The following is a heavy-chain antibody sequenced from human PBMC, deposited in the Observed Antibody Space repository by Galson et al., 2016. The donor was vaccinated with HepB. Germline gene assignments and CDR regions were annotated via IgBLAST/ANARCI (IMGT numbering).Heavy chain of an antibody. CDR1: GFTFNSYG. CDR2: IWYDGSNT. V-gene: IGHV3-33*01. Sequence: SLRLSCAASGFTFNSYGMHWVRQAPGKGLEWVALIWYDGSNTYYTDSVKGRFTISRDNAKNTLYLQMNCLRAEDTAVYYCARDLVGAHDYWGQGTLVTVSS. J-gene: IGHJ4*02. D-gene: IGHD1-26*01. CDR3: ARDLVGAHDY.